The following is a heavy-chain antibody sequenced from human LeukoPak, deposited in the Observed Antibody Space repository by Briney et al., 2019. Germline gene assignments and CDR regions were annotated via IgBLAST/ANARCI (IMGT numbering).Heavy chain of an antibody. J-gene: IGHJ4*02. CDR2: ISYDGSNK. Sequence: PGRSLRLSCAASGFTFSSYGMHWVRQAPGKGLEWVAVISYDGSNKYYADSVKGRFTISRDNSKNTLYLQMNSLRAEDTAVYYCAKDKGSMTTVTVPLGYWGQGTLVTVSS. CDR1: GFTFSSYG. D-gene: IGHD4-17*01. V-gene: IGHV3-30*18. CDR3: AKDKGSMTTVTVPLGY.